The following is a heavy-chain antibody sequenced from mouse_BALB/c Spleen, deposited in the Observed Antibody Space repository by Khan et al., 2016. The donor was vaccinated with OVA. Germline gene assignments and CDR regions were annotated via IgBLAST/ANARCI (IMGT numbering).Heavy chain of an antibody. Sequence: EVQLQESGPGLVKPSQSLSLICTVTGYSITSDYAWNWIRQFPGNKLEWMGFISYSGNTKYNPSLKSRISITRDKSKNQFFLQLNSVTTEDTATYYCARVYGGDFDYWGQGTTLTVSS. D-gene: IGHD1-1*01. CDR2: ISYSGNT. V-gene: IGHV3-2*02. J-gene: IGHJ2*01. CDR1: GYSITSDYA. CDR3: ARVYGGDFDY.